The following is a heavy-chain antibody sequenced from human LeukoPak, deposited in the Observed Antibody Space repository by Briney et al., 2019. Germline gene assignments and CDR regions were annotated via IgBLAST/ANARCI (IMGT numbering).Heavy chain of an antibody. CDR3: AKESLYYDFDY. V-gene: IGHV3-23*01. Sequence: PGGSLRLSCAASGFTFRNCAMSWVRQAPGKGLEWVSGISGTGYNTYYADSVKGRFTISRDNSKNTLYLQMNSLGAEDTAVYYCAKESLYYDFDYWGQGTLVTVSS. CDR1: GFTFRNCA. J-gene: IGHJ4*02. CDR2: ISGTGYNT. D-gene: IGHD3-10*01.